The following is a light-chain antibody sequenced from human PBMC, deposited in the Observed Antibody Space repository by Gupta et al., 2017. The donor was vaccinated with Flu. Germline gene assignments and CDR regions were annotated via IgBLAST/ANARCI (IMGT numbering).Light chain of an antibody. J-gene: IGLJ2*01. Sequence: NFMLTQPHSVSGSPGKTVTISCTCSSGSIGINYVQWYQQRPGTSPEHVIYEEDQSPSGVPYRFSGSIDRSSNSASLTISGLKTEDEADYYCQSYEVFGGGTKLTVL. CDR1: SGSIGINY. CDR3: QSYEV. CDR2: EED. V-gene: IGLV6-57*01.